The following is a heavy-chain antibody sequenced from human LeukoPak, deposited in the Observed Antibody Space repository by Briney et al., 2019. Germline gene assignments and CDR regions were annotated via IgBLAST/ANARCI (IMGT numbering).Heavy chain of an antibody. CDR3: ARVGAGHYYDSSGYYLDY. CDR2: IKEDGSER. V-gene: IGHV3-7*01. D-gene: IGHD3-22*01. CDR1: GFTFSSYG. Sequence: GGSLRLSCAASGFTFSSYGMHWVRQAPGKGLEWVANIKEDGSERYYLDSVKGRFTISRDNAKNSLSLQMNSLRAEDTAVYYCARVGAGHYYDSSGYYLDYWGQGTLVTVSS. J-gene: IGHJ4*02.